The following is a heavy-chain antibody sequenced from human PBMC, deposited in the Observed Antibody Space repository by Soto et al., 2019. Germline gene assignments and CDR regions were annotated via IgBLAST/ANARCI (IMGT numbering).Heavy chain of an antibody. D-gene: IGHD6-13*01. CDR2: ISDSDFGT. Sequence: EVQLLESGGGLVQPGESLTLSCAGSGITLSKYGMNWVRQAPGKGLEWVSIISDSDFGTSYADAVKGRFTISRDNSKNTLYLQMNSLRSEDTAVYYCARGSSWYRVHYLDVWGKGTTVTVSS. J-gene: IGHJ6*03. V-gene: IGHV3-23*01. CDR1: GITLSKYG. CDR3: ARGSSWYRVHYLDV.